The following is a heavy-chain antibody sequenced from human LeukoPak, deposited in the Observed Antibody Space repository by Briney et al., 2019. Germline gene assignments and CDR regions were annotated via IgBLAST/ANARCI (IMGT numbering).Heavy chain of an antibody. CDR1: GFTFDKAW. Sequence: GSLRLSCAASGFTFDKAWMTWVRQAPGKGLEWVGRIKSKIHGGTIDYAAPVKGRFTISRDNAKNSLYLQMNSLRAEDTAVYYCAELGITMIGGVWGKGTTVTISS. V-gene: IGHV3-15*01. D-gene: IGHD3-10*02. CDR2: IKSKIHGGTI. CDR3: AELGITMIGGV. J-gene: IGHJ6*04.